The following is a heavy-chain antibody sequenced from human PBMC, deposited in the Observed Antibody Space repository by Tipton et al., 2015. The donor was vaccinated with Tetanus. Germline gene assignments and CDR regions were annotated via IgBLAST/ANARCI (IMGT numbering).Heavy chain of an antibody. V-gene: IGHV4-59*01. CDR3: ASVRGSTVTTYYFDS. J-gene: IGHJ4*02. Sequence: TLSLTCTVSGGSISSYYWSWIRQPPGKGLEWIGDIYYSGSTNYNPPLKSRVTISVDTSKNQFSLKLSSATAADTAVYYCASVRGSTVTTYYFDSWGQGTLVTVSS. D-gene: IGHD4-17*01. CDR2: IYYSGST. CDR1: GGSISSYY.